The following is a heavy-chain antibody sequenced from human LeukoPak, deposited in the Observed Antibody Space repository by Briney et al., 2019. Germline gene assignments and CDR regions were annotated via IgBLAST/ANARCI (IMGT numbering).Heavy chain of an antibody. CDR3: WYYYDSSNAVVNAFDI. CDR2: INPNSGGT. J-gene: IGHJ3*02. Sequence: ASVKVSCKTSGYTFTDYYMHWVRQAPGQGLEWMGWINPNSGGTNYAQKFQGRVTMTRDTSISTAYMELSRLRSDDTAVYYCWYYYDSSNAVVNAFDIWGQGTMVTVSS. D-gene: IGHD3-22*01. CDR1: GYTFTDYY. V-gene: IGHV1-2*02.